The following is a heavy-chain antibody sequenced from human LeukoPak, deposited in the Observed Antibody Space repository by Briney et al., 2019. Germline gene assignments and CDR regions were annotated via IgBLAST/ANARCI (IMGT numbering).Heavy chain of an antibody. D-gene: IGHD4-11*01. Sequence: GGSLRLSCAASGFTFSSYGMHWVRQAPGKGLEWVSAISGSGGSTYYADSVKGRFTISRDNSKNTLYLQMNSLRAEDTAVYYCAKDSPTTTVTPLATDYYGMDVWGQGTTVTVSS. CDR2: ISGSGGST. CDR3: AKDSPTTTVTPLATDYYGMDV. V-gene: IGHV3-23*01. J-gene: IGHJ6*02. CDR1: GFTFSSYG.